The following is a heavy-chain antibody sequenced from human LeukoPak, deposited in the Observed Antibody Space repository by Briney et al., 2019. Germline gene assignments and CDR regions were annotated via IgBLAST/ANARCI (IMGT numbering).Heavy chain of an antibody. CDR1: GGSFSGYY. Sequence: SETLSLTCAVYGGSFSGYYWSWIRQPPGKGLEWIGEINHSGSTNYNPSLKSRVTISVDTSKNQFSLQLNSVTPEDTAVYYCAREFYFSRFCSGGSCYNWFDPWGQGTLVTVSS. J-gene: IGHJ5*02. CDR2: INHSGST. CDR3: AREFYFSRFCSGGSCYNWFDP. V-gene: IGHV4-34*01. D-gene: IGHD2-15*01.